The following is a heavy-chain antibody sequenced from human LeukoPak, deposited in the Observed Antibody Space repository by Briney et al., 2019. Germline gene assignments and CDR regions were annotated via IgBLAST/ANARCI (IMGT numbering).Heavy chain of an antibody. CDR1: GFTFISYA. D-gene: IGHD1-26*01. CDR2: ISGSGGST. V-gene: IGHV3-23*01. Sequence: PGGSLRLSCAVSGFTFISYAMSWVRQAPGKGLEWVSDISGSGGSTYYADSVKGRFTISRDNSKNTLYLQMNSLRAEDTAVYYCAEVHNSGSYGAIDYWGQGTLVTVSS. J-gene: IGHJ4*02. CDR3: AEVHNSGSYGAIDY.